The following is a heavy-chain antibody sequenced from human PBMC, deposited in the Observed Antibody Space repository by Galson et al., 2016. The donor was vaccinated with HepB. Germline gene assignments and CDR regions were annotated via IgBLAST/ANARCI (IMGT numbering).Heavy chain of an antibody. V-gene: IGHV6-1*01. CDR3: ARGHQIVWLDTGLDY. CDR2: TNYRSKWYH. D-gene: IGHD6-19*01. Sequence: CAISGDSVSSNIATWNWIRQSPSRGLEWLGRTNYRSKWYHDYAVSVKSRITINPDTSKNQFSLQLTSVTPEDTAGNYCARGHQIVWLDTGLDYWGQGTLVTVSS. CDR1: GDSVSSNIAT. J-gene: IGHJ4*02.